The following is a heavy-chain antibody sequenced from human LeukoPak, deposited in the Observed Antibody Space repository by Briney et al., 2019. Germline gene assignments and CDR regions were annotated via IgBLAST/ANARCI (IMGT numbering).Heavy chain of an antibody. D-gene: IGHD5-18*01. J-gene: IGHJ4*02. Sequence: GASVKVSCKASGYTFTTDYIHWVRQAPGQGLEWMGIINPSGGSTTYAQKFQGRVTMTRDTSTSTVYMELSSLRSEDTAVYYCARDLPVDTAMVGGDYWGQGPLVTVSS. V-gene: IGHV1-46*01. CDR2: INPSGGST. CDR1: GYTFTTDY. CDR3: ARDLPVDTAMVGGDY.